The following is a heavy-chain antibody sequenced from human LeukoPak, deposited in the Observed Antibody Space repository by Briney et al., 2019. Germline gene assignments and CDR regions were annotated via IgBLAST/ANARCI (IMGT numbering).Heavy chain of an antibody. CDR1: GYTFTSYD. D-gene: IGHD3-10*01. CDR2: MNPNSGNT. V-gene: IGHV1-8*03. Sequence: ASVKVSCKASGYTFTSYDINWVRQATGQGLEWMGWMNPNSGNTGYAQKFQGRVTITRNTSISTAYMELSSLRSEDTAVYYCARLSGYYGSGSHDYWGQGTLVTVSS. J-gene: IGHJ4*02. CDR3: ARLSGYYGSGSHDY.